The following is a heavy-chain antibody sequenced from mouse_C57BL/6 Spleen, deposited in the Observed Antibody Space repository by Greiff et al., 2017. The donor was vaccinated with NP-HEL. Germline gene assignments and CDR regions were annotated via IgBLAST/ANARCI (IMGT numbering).Heavy chain of an antibody. CDR3: TGSYYGSSYAWFAY. CDR1: GFTFSNYW. D-gene: IGHD1-1*01. Sequence: EVKVEESGGGLVQPGGSMKLSCVASGFTFSNYWMNWVRQSPEKGLEWVAQIRLKSDNYATHYAESVKGRFTISRDDSKSSVYLQMNNLRAEDTGIYYCTGSYYGSSYAWFAYWGQGTLVTVSA. CDR2: IRLKSDNYAT. V-gene: IGHV6-3*01. J-gene: IGHJ3*01.